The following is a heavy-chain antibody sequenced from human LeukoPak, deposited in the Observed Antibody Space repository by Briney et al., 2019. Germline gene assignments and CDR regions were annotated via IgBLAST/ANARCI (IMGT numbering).Heavy chain of an antibody. J-gene: IGHJ4*02. D-gene: IGHD3-10*01. Sequence: GASVKVSCKASGYTFTSYDINWVRQATGQGLEWMGWMNPNSGNTGYAQKFQGRVTMTRNTSISTAYMELSSLRSEDTAVYYCARGGEKVRGVISDYWGQGTLVTVSS. CDR1: GYTFTSYD. CDR2: MNPNSGNT. CDR3: ARGGEKVRGVISDY. V-gene: IGHV1-8*01.